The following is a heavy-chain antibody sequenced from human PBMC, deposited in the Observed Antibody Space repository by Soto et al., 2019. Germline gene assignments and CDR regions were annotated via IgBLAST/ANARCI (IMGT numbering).Heavy chain of an antibody. J-gene: IGHJ4*02. D-gene: IGHD6-13*01. V-gene: IGHV1-3*01. CDR1: GYIFSSYA. Sequence: ASVKVSCKASGYIFSSYAMHWVRQAPGQRLEWMGWINAGNGDTKYSQKFQGRVTITRDTSASTAYMELSSLTSEDTAVYFCARDRGYSTSWYYFDYWGQGPRVTVSS. CDR3: ARDRGYSTSWYYFDY. CDR2: INAGNGDT.